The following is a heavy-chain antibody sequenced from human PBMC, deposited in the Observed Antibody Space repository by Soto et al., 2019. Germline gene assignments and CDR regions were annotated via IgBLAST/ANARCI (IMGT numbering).Heavy chain of an antibody. Sequence: QLQLQESGPGLVKPSETLSLTCTVSGGSISSSSYYWGWIRQPPGKVLEWIGSIYYSGSTYYNPSLKSRVTITVATSKNQFSLKLSSVTAADTAVYYCAKHTAMVYGTSETALDIWGQGTMVTVSS. CDR1: GGSISSSSYY. J-gene: IGHJ3*02. CDR3: AKHTAMVYGTSETALDI. V-gene: IGHV4-39*01. D-gene: IGHD5-18*01. CDR2: IYYSGST.